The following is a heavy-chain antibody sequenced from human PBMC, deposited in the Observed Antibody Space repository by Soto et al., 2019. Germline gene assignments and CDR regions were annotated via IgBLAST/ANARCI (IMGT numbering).Heavy chain of an antibody. CDR2: ISWNSGNI. J-gene: IGHJ4*02. CDR3: AKGAVTSSFGYFDY. Sequence: EVHLVESGGGLVQPGRSLRLSCAASGFTFDDYAMHWVRQVPGKGLEWVSSISWNSGNIVYADSVKGRFTISRDSANNSLYLQMNSLRTEDTALYYCAKGAVTSSFGYFDYWGQGTLVTVSS. CDR1: GFTFDDYA. V-gene: IGHV3-9*01. D-gene: IGHD3-3*01.